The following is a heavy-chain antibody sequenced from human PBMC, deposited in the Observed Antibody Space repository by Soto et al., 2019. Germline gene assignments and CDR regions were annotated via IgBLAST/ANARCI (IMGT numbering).Heavy chain of an antibody. Sequence: EVQLVESGGSLVQPGGSLRLSCAASGFTFSRYWMYWVRQAPGKGLVWVSRINGDGSSTTYADSVKGRLTISRDTANNTLHLQMNSLRAEDTGPYCCASLGGISRLWYFDLWGRGTLVTVSS. D-gene: IGHD2-15*01. V-gene: IGHV3-74*01. CDR2: INGDGSST. J-gene: IGHJ2*01. CDR3: ASLGGISRLWYFDL. CDR1: GFTFSRYW.